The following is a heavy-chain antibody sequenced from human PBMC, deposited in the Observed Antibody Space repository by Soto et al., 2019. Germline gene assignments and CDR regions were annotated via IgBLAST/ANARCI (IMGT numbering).Heavy chain of an antibody. CDR1: GGTFSSYA. CDR3: ARARGFSYGYYYYYGMDV. V-gene: IGHV1-69*13. Sequence: SVKVSCKASGGTFSSYAISWVRQAPGQGLEWMGGIIPIFGTANYAQKFQGRVTITADESTSTAYMELSSLRSEDTAVYYCARARGFSYGYYYYYGMDVWGQGTTVTVSS. D-gene: IGHD5-18*01. CDR2: IIPIFGTA. J-gene: IGHJ6*02.